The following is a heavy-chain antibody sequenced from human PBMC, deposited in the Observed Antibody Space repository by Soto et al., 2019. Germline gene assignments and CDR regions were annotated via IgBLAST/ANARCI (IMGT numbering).Heavy chain of an antibody. CDR1: GGSISSSSYY. CDR3: ARRAALSGWYLYYFDY. J-gene: IGHJ4*02. V-gene: IGHV4-39*01. CDR2: IYYSGST. Sequence: SETLSLTCTVSGGSISSSSYYWGWIRQPPGKGLEWIGSIYYSGSTYYNPSLKSRVTISVDTSKNQFSLKLSSVTAADTAVYYCARRAALSGWYLYYFDYWGQGTLVTVSS. D-gene: IGHD6-19*01.